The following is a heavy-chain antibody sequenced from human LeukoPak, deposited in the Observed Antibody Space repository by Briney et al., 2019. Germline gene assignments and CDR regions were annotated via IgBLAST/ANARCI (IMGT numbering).Heavy chain of an antibody. CDR3: ARERPAAASAFEI. Sequence: PGGSLRLSCAASGFTFSSSWMTWVRQAPGKGLERVANIKADGSAKNYVDSVKGRFTISRDNAKNSLFLQMNSLRGEDTALYFCARERPAAASAFEIWGQGTRVTVSS. CDR2: IKADGSAK. D-gene: IGHD6-25*01. CDR1: GFTFSSSW. J-gene: IGHJ3*02. V-gene: IGHV3-7*01.